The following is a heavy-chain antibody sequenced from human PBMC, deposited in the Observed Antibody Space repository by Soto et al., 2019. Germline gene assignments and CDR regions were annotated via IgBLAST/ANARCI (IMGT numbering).Heavy chain of an antibody. CDR2: IRGTNANT. J-gene: IGHJ4*02. CDR1: GFIFSDYA. Sequence: GESLKISCAASGFIFSDYAMNWVRQAPGQGLEWIALIRGTNANTFYADSVRGRFTISRDNSRDTLYLHMNSLRVEDTAVYYCAKDLTHFDFWSQGTLVTVSS. V-gene: IGHV3-23*01. D-gene: IGHD3-9*01. CDR3: AKDLTHFDF.